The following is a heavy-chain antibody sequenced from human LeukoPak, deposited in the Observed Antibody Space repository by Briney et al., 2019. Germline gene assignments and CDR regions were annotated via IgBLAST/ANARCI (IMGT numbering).Heavy chain of an antibody. V-gene: IGHV4-59*01. J-gene: IGHJ5*02. CDR2: IYYSGNP. CDR3: AKGGPEASGGLSGFDP. D-gene: IGHD1-14*01. Sequence: SETLSLTCTVSGDSISSYYWIWIRQPPGKGLECIGYIYYSGNPNYNPSLKSRATISVDTSKNQFSLKLSSVTAADTAVYYCAKGGPEASGGLSGFDPGGQGTLVTVSS. CDR1: GDSISSYY.